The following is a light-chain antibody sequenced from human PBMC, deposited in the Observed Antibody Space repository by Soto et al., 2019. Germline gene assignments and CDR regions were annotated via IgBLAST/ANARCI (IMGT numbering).Light chain of an antibody. CDR2: EGF. CDR1: SSDVGSGNV. V-gene: IGLV2-23*01. J-gene: IGLJ1*01. CDR3: CSHAGRNTYV. Sequence: QSALTQPASVSGSPGQSITISCTGTSSDVGSGNVVSWYQHYPGKAPQLIIYEGFKRPSGVSSRFSGSKSGNTASLTISGLQAEDEAEYYCCSHAGRNTYVFGTGTKLTLL.